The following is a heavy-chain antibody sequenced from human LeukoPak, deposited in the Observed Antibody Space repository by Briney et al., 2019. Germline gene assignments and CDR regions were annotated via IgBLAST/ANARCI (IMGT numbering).Heavy chain of an antibody. Sequence: ASVKVSCKASGYSFTSYGISWVRQAPGQGLQWMGWISGYNGNTNYAQKLQGRVTITTDTSTSTAYMELESLRSDDTAVYYCARDPKYGSGSYWGFFDYWGQGTLVAVFS. CDR2: ISGYNGNT. CDR1: GYSFTSYG. CDR3: ARDPKYGSGSYWGFFDY. D-gene: IGHD3-10*01. J-gene: IGHJ4*02. V-gene: IGHV1-18*01.